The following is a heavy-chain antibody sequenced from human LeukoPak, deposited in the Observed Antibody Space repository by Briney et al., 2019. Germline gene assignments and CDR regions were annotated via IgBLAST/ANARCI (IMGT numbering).Heavy chain of an antibody. D-gene: IGHD3-9*01. CDR3: ARDDRREMDH. CDR2: INHSGST. J-gene: IGHJ4*02. Sequence: ASETLSLTCTVSGDSISSYYWSWIRQPPGKGLEWIGEINHSGSTNYNPSLKSRVTISVDTSKNPFSLKLSSVTAAHTAVYYCARDDRREMDHWGQGTLVTVSS. CDR1: GDSISSYY. V-gene: IGHV4-34*01.